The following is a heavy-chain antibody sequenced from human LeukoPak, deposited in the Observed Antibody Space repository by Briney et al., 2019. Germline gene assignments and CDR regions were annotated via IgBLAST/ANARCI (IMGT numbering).Heavy chain of an antibody. CDR1: GFSFRSHG. Sequence: QAGGSLRLSCAASGFSFRSHGMHWVRQAPGKGLEWVTFIRNDGNDKYYADSVKGRFTISRDNSKNTLYMQMNSLRAGDTAVYYCAKDRLGAILYFDYWGQGTLVTVSS. CDR2: IRNDGNDK. CDR3: AKDRLGAILYFDY. V-gene: IGHV3-30*02. D-gene: IGHD1-26*01. J-gene: IGHJ4*02.